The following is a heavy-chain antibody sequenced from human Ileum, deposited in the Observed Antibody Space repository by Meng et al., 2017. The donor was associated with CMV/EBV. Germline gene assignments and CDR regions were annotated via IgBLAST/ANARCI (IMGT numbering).Heavy chain of an antibody. D-gene: IGHD3-10*01. Sequence: QVEPKESDPGLVKPSETMSIICSVYGGSISSDYWSWIRQAPGKGLEWIVYVYSTGSTNYSPSLRSRVTISVDTSRNQFSLRLSSVTAADTAVYYCARTGRFGSYYFDYWGQGTLVTVSS. CDR2: VYSTGST. CDR3: ARTGRFGSYYFDY. J-gene: IGHJ4*02. CDR1: GGSISSDY. V-gene: IGHV4-59*01.